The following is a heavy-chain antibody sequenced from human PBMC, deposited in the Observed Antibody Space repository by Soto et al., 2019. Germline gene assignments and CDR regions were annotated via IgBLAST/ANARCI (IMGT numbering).Heavy chain of an antibody. CDR2: INPNSGDT. Sequence: ASVKVSCKASGYTFIGYYIHCVRHAPGEGLEWMGWINPNSGDTKYAQKFQARVTMTRDTSISTAYMELSRLRSDDTAVYYCAPVGITGTTGFYYWGQGTLVTV. CDR3: APVGITGTTGFYY. V-gene: IGHV1-2*02. CDR1: GYTFIGYY. D-gene: IGHD1-7*01. J-gene: IGHJ4*02.